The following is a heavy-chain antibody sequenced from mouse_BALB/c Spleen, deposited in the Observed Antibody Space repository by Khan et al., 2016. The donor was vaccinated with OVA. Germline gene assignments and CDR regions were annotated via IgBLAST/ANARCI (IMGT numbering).Heavy chain of an antibody. CDR2: IDPENGDT. Sequence: EVQLQQSGAELVRPGALVKLSCKASGFNIKDYYMHWVKQRPEQGLVWIGRIDPENGDTIYDPKFQGKASITSDPSSNTAYLQLSSLPSEDTAVYYCARDGYSPWFAYWGQGTLVTVSA. D-gene: IGHD2-3*01. CDR3: ARDGYSPWFAY. J-gene: IGHJ3*01. V-gene: IGHV14-1*02. CDR1: GFNIKDYY.